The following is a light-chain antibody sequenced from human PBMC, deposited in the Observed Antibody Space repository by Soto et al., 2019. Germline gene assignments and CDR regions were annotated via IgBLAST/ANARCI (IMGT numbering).Light chain of an antibody. CDR1: QSVSSN. V-gene: IGKV3-15*01. Sequence: EIVMTQSPATLSVSPGERATLSCRASQSVSSNLAWYQQKPGQAPRLLIYGASTRATGIPARFSGSGSGTEFTLIIDSLQSEDFAVYYCQQYHKWPITFGQGTRLEIK. CDR3: QQYHKWPIT. CDR2: GAS. J-gene: IGKJ5*01.